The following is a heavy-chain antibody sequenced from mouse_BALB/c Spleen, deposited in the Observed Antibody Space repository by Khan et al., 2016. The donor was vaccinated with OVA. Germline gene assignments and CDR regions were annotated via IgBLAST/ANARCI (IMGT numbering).Heavy chain of an antibody. CDR3: AKFTPHFYSMDY. CDR2: IWGDGST. V-gene: IGHV2-3*01. J-gene: IGHJ4*01. CDR1: GFSLTNYG. Sequence: QVQLKQSGPGLVAPSQSLSITCTVSGFSLTNYGVNWVRQPPGKGLEWLGVIWGDGSTNYHSALKSRLIISKDNSKSQVFLKLNSRQTDDTATYCCAKFTPHFYSMDYWGQGTSVTVSA. D-gene: IGHD1-1*01.